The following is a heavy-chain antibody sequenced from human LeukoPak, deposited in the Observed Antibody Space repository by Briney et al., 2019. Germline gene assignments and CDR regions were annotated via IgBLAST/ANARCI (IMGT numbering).Heavy chain of an antibody. CDR1: GGSFSGYY. J-gene: IGHJ5*02. Sequence: SETLSLTYAVYGGSFSGYYWSWIRQPPGKGLEWIGEINHSGSTNYNPSLKSRVTISVDTSKNQFSLKLSSVTAADTAVYYCAVESIAAVGTDKQWPLYNWFDPWGQGTLVTVSS. CDR3: AVESIAAVGTDKQWPLYNWFDP. CDR2: INHSGST. V-gene: IGHV4-34*01. D-gene: IGHD6-13*01.